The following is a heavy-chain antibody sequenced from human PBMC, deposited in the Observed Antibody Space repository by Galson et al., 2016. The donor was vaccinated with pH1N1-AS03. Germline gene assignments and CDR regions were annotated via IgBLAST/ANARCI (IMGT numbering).Heavy chain of an antibody. CDR3: ARGGLGTTVSIFQH. Sequence: CAISGDSVSSDRAAWNWIRQSPSRGLEWLGRTYYRSKWYYDYAVSVESRMTIRPDTSKNQVSLQLNSVTPEDTAVYYCARGGLGTTVSIFQHWGQGTLVTVSS. V-gene: IGHV6-1*01. D-gene: IGHD1/OR15-1a*01. J-gene: IGHJ1*01. CDR2: TYYRSKWYY. CDR1: GDSVSSDRAA.